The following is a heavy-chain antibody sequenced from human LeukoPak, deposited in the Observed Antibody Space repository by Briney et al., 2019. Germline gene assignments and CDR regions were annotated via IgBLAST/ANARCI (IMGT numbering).Heavy chain of an antibody. Sequence: GGSLRLSCAASGFTFSSYAMSWVRQAPGKGLEWVSAISGSGGSTYYADSVKGRFTISRDNSKNTLYLQMNSLRAEDTAVYYCAKVKRPNHFITMVRGVIIGPLDYWGQGTLVTVSS. V-gene: IGHV3-23*01. CDR2: ISGSGGST. CDR3: AKVKRPNHFITMVRGVIIGPLDY. J-gene: IGHJ4*02. D-gene: IGHD3-10*01. CDR1: GFTFSSYA.